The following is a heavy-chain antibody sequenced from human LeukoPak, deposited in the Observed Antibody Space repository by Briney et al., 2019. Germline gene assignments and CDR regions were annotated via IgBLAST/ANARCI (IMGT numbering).Heavy chain of an antibody. Sequence: GGSLRLSCAASGFTFSSYAMSWVRQAPGKGLERVSAISGSGGSTYYADSVKGRFTISRDNSKNTLYLQMNSLRAEDTAVYYCAKDYLEYYYGSGSLSAFDIWGQGTMVTVSS. D-gene: IGHD3-10*01. CDR3: AKDYLEYYYGSGSLSAFDI. CDR1: GFTFSSYA. CDR2: ISGSGGST. V-gene: IGHV3-23*01. J-gene: IGHJ3*02.